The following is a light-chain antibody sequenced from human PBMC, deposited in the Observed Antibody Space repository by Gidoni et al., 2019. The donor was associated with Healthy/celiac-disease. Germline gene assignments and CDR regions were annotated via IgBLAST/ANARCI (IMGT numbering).Light chain of an antibody. CDR2: GNS. Sequence: QSVLTQPPSVSGAPGQRVTISCTGSSSNTGAGYDVHWYQQLPGTAPKLLIHGNSNRPSGVPDRFSVSKSGTSASLAITGLQAEDEADYYCQSYDSSLSGSVVFGGGTKLTVL. CDR1: SSNTGAGYD. V-gene: IGLV1-40*01. J-gene: IGLJ2*01. CDR3: QSYDSSLSGSVV.